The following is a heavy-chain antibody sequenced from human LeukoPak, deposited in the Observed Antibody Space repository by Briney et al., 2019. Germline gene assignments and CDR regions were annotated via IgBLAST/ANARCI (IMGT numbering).Heavy chain of an antibody. CDR1: GFTFSSYA. D-gene: IGHD5-12*01. CDR3: AKDLLAATIDYYFDY. V-gene: IGHV3-23*01. J-gene: IGHJ4*02. CDR2: ISGSGGRT. Sequence: GGSLRLSCAASGFTFSSYAMSWVRQAPGKGLEWVSVISGSGGRTYYADFVKGRFTISRDNSKNTLYVQMNSLRAEDTAVYYCAKDLLAATIDYYFDYWGQGTLVTVSP.